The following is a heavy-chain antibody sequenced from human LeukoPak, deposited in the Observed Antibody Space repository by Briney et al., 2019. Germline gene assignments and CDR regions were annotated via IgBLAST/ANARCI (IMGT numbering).Heavy chain of an antibody. J-gene: IGHJ4*02. CDR3: ARDYDYANRGLDY. Sequence: VTIKQDGSEKFYVDSVKGRFTISRDDATSSLSLQMNSLRGEDTAVYYCARDYDYANRGLDYWGQGTLVTVSS. D-gene: IGHD4-17*01. V-gene: IGHV3-7*01. CDR2: IKQDGSEK.